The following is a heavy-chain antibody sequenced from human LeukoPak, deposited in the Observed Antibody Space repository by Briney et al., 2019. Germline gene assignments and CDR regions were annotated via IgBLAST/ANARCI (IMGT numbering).Heavy chain of an antibody. D-gene: IGHD2-2*01. Sequence: PSETLSLTCTVSGGSISSYYWSWIRQPAGKGLEWIGRIYTSGSTNYNPSLKSRVTMSVDTSKNQFSLKLSSVTAADTAVYYCARDRGYCSSTSCYQAIWGQGTLVTVSS. CDR1: GGSISSYY. CDR3: ARDRGYCSSTSCYQAI. V-gene: IGHV4-4*07. CDR2: IYTSGST. J-gene: IGHJ4*02.